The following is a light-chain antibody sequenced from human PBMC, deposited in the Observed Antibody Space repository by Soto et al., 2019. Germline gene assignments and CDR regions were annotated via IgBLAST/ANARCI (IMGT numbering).Light chain of an antibody. CDR2: DAS. CDR1: QSVGSY. V-gene: IGKV3-11*01. J-gene: IGKJ5*01. Sequence: EIVLTQSPATLSLSPGERATLSCRASQSVGSYLAWYQQKPGQPPRLLLYDASNRATGIPARFSGSGSGTDFTLTIISLEPEDFSVYYCQQRSNWPPITFGQGTRLEI. CDR3: QQRSNWPPIT.